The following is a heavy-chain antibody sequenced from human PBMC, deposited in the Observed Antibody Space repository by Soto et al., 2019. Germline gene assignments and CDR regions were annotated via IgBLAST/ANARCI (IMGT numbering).Heavy chain of an antibody. D-gene: IGHD3-22*01. CDR2: ISTYNGNT. CDR1: GYSFITYG. V-gene: IGHV1-18*01. CDR3: ARGPTDYYDKSGDYCLDY. Sequence: QVRLVQSGAEVKKPGASVMVSCKGSGYSFITYGMSWVRQAPGQGLEWVGWISTYNGNTKYVESLQGRVNMTTDTTTSTAYMELRSLRSDDTAVYYCARGPTDYYDKSGDYCLDYWGQGTLVTVSP. J-gene: IGHJ4*02.